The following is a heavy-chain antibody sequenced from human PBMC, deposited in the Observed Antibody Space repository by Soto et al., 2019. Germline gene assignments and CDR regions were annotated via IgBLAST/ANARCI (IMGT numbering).Heavy chain of an antibody. J-gene: IGHJ6*02. CDR3: VKVTDSSGWYPYYYGMDV. CDR2: ISASSVYI. Sequence: GGSLRLSCAASGFTFSNYTMNWVRQIPGKGLDWVSSISASSVYIYYADSVKGRFTISRDNAKNTLFLQMNSLRAEDTTVYYCVKVTDSSGWYPYYYGMDVWGQGTTVTVSS. D-gene: IGHD6-19*01. V-gene: IGHV3-21*01. CDR1: GFTFSNYT.